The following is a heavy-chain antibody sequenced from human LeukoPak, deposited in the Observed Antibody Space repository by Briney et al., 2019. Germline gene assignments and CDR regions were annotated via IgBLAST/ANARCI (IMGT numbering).Heavy chain of an antibody. CDR2: TYYRSKWYN. CDR1: GDSVSSNSAA. V-gene: IGHV6-1*01. Sequence: SQTLSLTCAISGDSVSSNSAAWNWIRQSPSRGLEWLGRTYYRSKWYNDYAVSVKSRITFNPDTSKNQFSLQLNSVTPEDTAVYYCARDRDGRVGATDYNWFDPWGQGTLVTVSS. CDR3: ARDRDGRVGATDYNWFDP. D-gene: IGHD1-26*01. J-gene: IGHJ5*02.